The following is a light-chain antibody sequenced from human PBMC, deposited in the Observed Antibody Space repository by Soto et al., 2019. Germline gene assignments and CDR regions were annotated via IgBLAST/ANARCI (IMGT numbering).Light chain of an antibody. Sequence: EIVLTQSPGTLSLSPGERATLSCRASQSVSSSYLAWYQQKPGQAPRLLIYGASSRATGIPDRFSGSGSGTDFTLTISRLEPEEFAVYYFQQYGSSPPYTFGQGTKLEIK. CDR3: QQYGSSPPYT. CDR2: GAS. V-gene: IGKV3-20*01. CDR1: QSVSSSY. J-gene: IGKJ2*01.